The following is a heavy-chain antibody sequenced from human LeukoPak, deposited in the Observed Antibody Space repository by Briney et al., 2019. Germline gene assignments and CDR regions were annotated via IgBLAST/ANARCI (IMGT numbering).Heavy chain of an antibody. V-gene: IGHV4-4*07. Sequence: SETLSLTCAVSGDSISCCYWTWIRQSVGKGLEWIGRVFITGITNYNPSLQGRVTMSVDRSKSQFSLRLRSVTAADTAIYYCVRQGYDYGAFNAWGQGTLVTVSS. CDR3: VRQGYDYGAFNA. D-gene: IGHD3-16*01. CDR2: VFITGIT. CDR1: GDSISCCY. J-gene: IGHJ4*02.